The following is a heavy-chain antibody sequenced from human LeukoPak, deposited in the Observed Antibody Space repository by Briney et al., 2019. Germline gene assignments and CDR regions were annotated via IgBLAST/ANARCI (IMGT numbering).Heavy chain of an antibody. J-gene: IGHJ4*02. CDR1: GFTFSSYG. CDR2: ISYDGSNK. CDR3: AKDRAVVVVIATLDY. V-gene: IGHV3-30*18. D-gene: IGHD2-21*01. Sequence: PRRSLRLSCAASGFTFSSYGMHWVRQAPGKGLGWVAVISYDGSNKFYADSVKGRFTISTDNSKNTLYLQMNSLRAEDTAMYYCAKDRAVVVVIATLDYWGQGTLVTVSS.